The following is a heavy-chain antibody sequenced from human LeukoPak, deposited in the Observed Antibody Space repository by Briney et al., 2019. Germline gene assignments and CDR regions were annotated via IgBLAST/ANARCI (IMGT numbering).Heavy chain of an antibody. D-gene: IGHD2-2*01. CDR3: ARGQYQLSPYYYGMDV. CDR1: GYTFTSYD. Sequence: ASVKVSCKASGYTFTSYDINWVRQATGQGLEWMGWINPNSGNTGYAQKFQGRVTMTRNTSISTAYMELSSLRSEDTAVYYCARGQYQLSPYYYGMDVWGQGTTVTVSS. CDR2: INPNSGNT. J-gene: IGHJ6*02. V-gene: IGHV1-8*01.